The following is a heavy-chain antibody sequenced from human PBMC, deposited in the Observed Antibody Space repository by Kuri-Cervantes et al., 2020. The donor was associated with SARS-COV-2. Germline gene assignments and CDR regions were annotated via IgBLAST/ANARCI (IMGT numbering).Heavy chain of an antibody. V-gene: IGHV3-23*01. CDR1: GFTFSSYG. J-gene: IGHJ3*02. Sequence: GESLKISCAASGFTFSSYGMHWVRQAPGKGLEWVSAISGSGGSTYYADSVKGRFTISRDNSKNTLYLQMNSLRAEDTAVYYCAKPDAFDIWGQGTMVTVSS. CDR2: ISGSGGST. CDR3: AKPDAFDI.